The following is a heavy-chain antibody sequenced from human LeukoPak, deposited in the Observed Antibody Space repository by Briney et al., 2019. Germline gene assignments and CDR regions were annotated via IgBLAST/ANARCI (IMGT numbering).Heavy chain of an antibody. CDR1: GHTFTNCG. J-gene: IGHJ1*01. D-gene: IGHD5-18*01. Sequence: ASVKVSCKASGHTFTNCGISWVRQAPGQGLEWMGWINVYNGNTIYAQKLQGRVTMTTDTSTSTAYMELRSLRSDDTAVYYCARLASTDMIGYFQDWGQGTLVTVSS. V-gene: IGHV1-18*01. CDR2: INVYNGNT. CDR3: ARLASTDMIGYFQD.